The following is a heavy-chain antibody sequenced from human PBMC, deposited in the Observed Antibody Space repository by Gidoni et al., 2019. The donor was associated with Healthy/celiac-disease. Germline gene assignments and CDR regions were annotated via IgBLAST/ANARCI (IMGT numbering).Heavy chain of an antibody. CDR3: AKAYCSSTSCYMQYYYYYMDV. V-gene: IGHV3-23*01. Sequence: EVQLLESGGGLVQPGGSLRLSCAASGFPFSSYAMSWVRQAPGKGLAWVSAISGSGGSTYYADSVKGRFTISRDNSKNTLYLQMNSLRAEDTAVYYCAKAYCSSTSCYMQYYYYYMDVWGKGTTVTVSS. D-gene: IGHD2-2*02. CDR2: ISGSGGST. J-gene: IGHJ6*03. CDR1: GFPFSSYA.